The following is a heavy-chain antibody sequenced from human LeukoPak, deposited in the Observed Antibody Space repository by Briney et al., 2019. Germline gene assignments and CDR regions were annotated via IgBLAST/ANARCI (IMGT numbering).Heavy chain of an antibody. D-gene: IGHD4-17*01. CDR3: AKAGNYGDYTIAY. J-gene: IGHJ4*02. CDR1: GFTFSSYG. Sequence: PGGSLRPSCAASGFTFSSYGMSWVRQAPGKGLEWVSAISGSGGSTYYADSVKGRFTISRDNSKNTLYLQMNSLRAEDTAVYYCAKAGNYGDYTIAYWGQGTLVTVSS. CDR2: ISGSGGST. V-gene: IGHV3-23*01.